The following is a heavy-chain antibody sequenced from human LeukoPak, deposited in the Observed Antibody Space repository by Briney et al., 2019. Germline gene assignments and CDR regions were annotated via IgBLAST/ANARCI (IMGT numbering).Heavy chain of an antibody. D-gene: IGHD5-24*01. CDR1: GYTFTSYD. J-gene: IGHJ5*02. CDR2: MNPNSGNT. CDR3: ARDNSVRDEAWWFNP. Sequence: ASVKLSCKASGYTFTSYDINWVRQATGHRLEWMGWMNPNSGNTGYAQKFQGRVTMTRDTSINTAYLELSSLRSEDTAVDYCARDNSVRDEAWWFNPWGQGTLATVSS. V-gene: IGHV1-8*01.